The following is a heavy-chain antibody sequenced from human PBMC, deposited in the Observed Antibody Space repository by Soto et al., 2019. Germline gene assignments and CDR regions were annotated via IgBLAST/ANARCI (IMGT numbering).Heavy chain of an antibody. CDR3: ARGLYSSRWLDY. V-gene: IGHV1-69*13. J-gene: IGHJ4*02. D-gene: IGHD6-19*01. CDR2: IIPIFGTA. CDR1: GGTFSSYA. Sequence: SVKVSCKASGGTFSSYAISWVRQAPGQGLEWMGGIIPIFGTANYAQKFQGRVTITADESTSTAYMELSSLRSEDTAVYCCARGLYSSRWLDYWGQGXLVTVYS.